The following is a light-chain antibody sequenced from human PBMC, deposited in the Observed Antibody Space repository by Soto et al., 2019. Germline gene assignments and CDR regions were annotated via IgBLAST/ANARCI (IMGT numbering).Light chain of an antibody. V-gene: IGLV2-23*01. J-gene: IGLJ1*01. CDR1: SSDVGSYNP. CDR2: EGS. CDR3: CSYAGSSPYV. Sequence: LTQPASVSGSPGQSITISCTGTSSDVGSYNPVSWYQQHPGKAPKLMIYEGSKRPSGVSNRFSGSKSGNTASLTISGLQAEDEADYYCCSYAGSSPYVFGTVTKVTVL.